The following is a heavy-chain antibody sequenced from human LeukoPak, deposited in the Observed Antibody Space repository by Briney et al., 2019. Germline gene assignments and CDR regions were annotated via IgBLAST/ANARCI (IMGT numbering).Heavy chain of an antibody. Sequence: GGSLRLSCAASGFTFSSYWMGWVRQAPGKGLEWVANIMQDGSEKYYVDSVKGRFTISRDNAKNSLYLQMNSLRAEDTAVYYCARDYYDSSGYYHVGYFDYWGQGTLVTVSS. J-gene: IGHJ4*02. CDR2: IMQDGSEK. CDR1: GFTFSSYW. V-gene: IGHV3-7*01. CDR3: ARDYYDSSGYYHVGYFDY. D-gene: IGHD3-22*01.